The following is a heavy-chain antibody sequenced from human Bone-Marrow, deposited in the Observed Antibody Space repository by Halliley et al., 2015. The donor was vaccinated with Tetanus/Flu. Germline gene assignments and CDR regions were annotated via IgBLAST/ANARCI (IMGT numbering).Heavy chain of an antibody. CDR1: GFSLITTGMR. CDR2: IDWDDDK. D-gene: IGHD2-2*01. Sequence: LVKPTQTLTLTCTFSGFSLITTGMRVSWIRQSPGKALEWLARIDWDDDKLYTTSLRTRLTISGDTSKNQVVLTMTNMDPVDTGTYSCARTPRHTRCWPLFFDFWGQGILVTVSS. J-gene: IGHJ4*02. CDR3: ARTPRHTRCWPLFFDF. V-gene: IGHV2-70*04.